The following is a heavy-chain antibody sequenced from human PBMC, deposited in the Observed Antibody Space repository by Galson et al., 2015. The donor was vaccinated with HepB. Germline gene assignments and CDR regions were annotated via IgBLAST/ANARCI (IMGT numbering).Heavy chain of an antibody. V-gene: IGHV3-74*01. CDR3: ASENLRY. CDR2: IVSDGSRT. J-gene: IGHJ4*02. Sequence: SLRLSCAASGFTFSRNRMHWVRQAPGKGLVWVSRIVSDGSRTTYADSVEGRFIISRDNAKNTLYLQMNSLRAEDTAVYYCASENLRYWGQGTLVTVSS. CDR1: GFTFSRNR.